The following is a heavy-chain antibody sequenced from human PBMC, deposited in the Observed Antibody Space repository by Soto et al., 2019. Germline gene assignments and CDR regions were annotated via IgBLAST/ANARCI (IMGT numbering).Heavy chain of an antibody. V-gene: IGHV1-69*13. CDR1: GGTFSSYA. Sequence: SVKVSCKASGGTFSSYAISWVRQAPGQGLEWMGGIIPIFGTANYAQKFQGRVTITADESTSTAYMELSSLRSEATAVYYCARECIEVPEGLCAFDIWGQGTMVTVSS. J-gene: IGHJ3*02. CDR2: IIPIFGTA. CDR3: ARECIEVPEGLCAFDI. D-gene: IGHD6-19*01.